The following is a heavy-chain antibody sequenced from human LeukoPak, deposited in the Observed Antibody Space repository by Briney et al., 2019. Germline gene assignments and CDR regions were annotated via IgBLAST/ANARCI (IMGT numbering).Heavy chain of an antibody. CDR3: ARNPPSLDY. V-gene: IGHV3-7*01. CDR2: IIQDGSVK. CDR1: GFTLSSYW. Sequence: GGSLRLSCAASGFTLSSYWMSWVRQAPGKGLEWVANIIQDGSVKYYVDSVKDRFTVSRDNAKNSLYLQMNSLRAEDTAVYYCARNPPSLDYWGLGILVTVSS. J-gene: IGHJ4*02.